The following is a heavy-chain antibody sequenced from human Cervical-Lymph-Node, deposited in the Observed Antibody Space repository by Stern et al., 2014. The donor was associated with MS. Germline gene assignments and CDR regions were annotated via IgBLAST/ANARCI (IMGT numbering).Heavy chain of an antibody. V-gene: IGHV1-18*01. CDR2: ISGYNGNT. D-gene: IGHD5-12*01. Sequence: QVQLVQSGAEVKKPGASVKVSCTTSAYNFTNYGVTWVRQAPGQGLEWMGWISGYNGNTNYAQKFQGRVTMTTDTSTNTAYMELRSLRSSDTAVYYCARAGYDVSGLSDYWGQGTLVTVSS. J-gene: IGHJ4*02. CDR3: ARAGYDVSGLSDY. CDR1: AYNFTNYG.